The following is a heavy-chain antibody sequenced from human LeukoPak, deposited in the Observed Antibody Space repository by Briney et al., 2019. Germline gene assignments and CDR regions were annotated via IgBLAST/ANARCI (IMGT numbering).Heavy chain of an antibody. CDR3: ARRLGGWFDP. CDR2: INHSGST. V-gene: IGHV4-34*01. Sequence: SETLSLTCAVYGGSLSGYYWSWIRQPPGKGLEWIGEINHSGSTNYNPSLKSRVTISVDTSKNQFSLKLTSVTAADTAVYFCARRLGGWFDPWGQGTLVTVSS. D-gene: IGHD3-16*01. CDR1: GGSLSGYY. J-gene: IGHJ5*02.